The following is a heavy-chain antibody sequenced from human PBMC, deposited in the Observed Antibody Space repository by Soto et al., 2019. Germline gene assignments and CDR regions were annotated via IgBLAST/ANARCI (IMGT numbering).Heavy chain of an antibody. CDR3: ARDRRYHSSGYYYPGYYYGMDV. Sequence: PSETLSLTCTVSGGSISSYYWSWIRQPPGKGLEWIGYIYYSGSTNYNPSLKSRVTISVDTSKNQFSLKLSSVTAADTAVYYCARDRRYHSSGYYYPGYYYGMDVWGQGTTVTVS. CDR2: IYYSGST. D-gene: IGHD3-22*01. J-gene: IGHJ6*02. V-gene: IGHV4-59*01. CDR1: GGSISSYY.